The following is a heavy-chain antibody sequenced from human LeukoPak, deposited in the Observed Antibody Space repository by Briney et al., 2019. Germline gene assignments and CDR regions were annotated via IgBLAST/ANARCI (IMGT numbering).Heavy chain of an antibody. CDR3: ARRHYDSGSYDH. CDR2: IIPIFGTA. V-gene: IGHV1-69*13. D-gene: IGHD3-10*01. Sequence: ASVKVSCKASGGTFSSYAISWVRQAPGQGLEWMGGIIPIFGTANYAQKFQGRVTIAADESTSTAYMELRSLRSDDTAVYYCARRHYDSGSYDHWGQGTLVTVSS. CDR1: GGTFSSYA. J-gene: IGHJ4*02.